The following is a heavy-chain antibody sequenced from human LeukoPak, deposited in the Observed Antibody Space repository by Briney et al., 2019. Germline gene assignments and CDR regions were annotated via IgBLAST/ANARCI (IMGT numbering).Heavy chain of an antibody. CDR1: GGSFSGYY. CDR3: ASSGSFRQQLIK. Sequence: PSETLSLTCAVYGGSFSGYYWSWIRQPPGKGLEWIGEINHSGSTNYNPSLKSRVTISVDTSKNQFSLKLSSVTAADTAVYYCASSGSFRQQLIKWGQGTLVTVSS. CDR2: INHSGST. D-gene: IGHD6-13*01. J-gene: IGHJ4*02. V-gene: IGHV4-34*01.